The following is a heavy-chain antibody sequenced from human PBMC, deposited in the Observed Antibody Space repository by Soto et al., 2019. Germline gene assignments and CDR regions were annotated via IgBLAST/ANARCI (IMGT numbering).Heavy chain of an antibody. Sequence: SETLSLTCTVSGGSISSGGYYWSWIRQHPGKGLEWIGYIYYSGSTYYNPSLKSRVTISVDTSKNQFSLKQSSVTAADTAVYYCARDSRGFGGARIGYYYYGMDVWGQGTTVTVSS. CDR3: ARDSRGFGGARIGYYYYGMDV. D-gene: IGHD3-10*01. CDR1: GGSISSGGYY. CDR2: IYYSGST. V-gene: IGHV4-31*03. J-gene: IGHJ6*02.